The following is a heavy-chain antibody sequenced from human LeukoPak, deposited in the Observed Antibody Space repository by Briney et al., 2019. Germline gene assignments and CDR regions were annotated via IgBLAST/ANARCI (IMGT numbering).Heavy chain of an antibody. CDR2: ISYDGSNK. Sequence: GGSLRLSCAASGFTFSSYAMHWVRQAPGKGLEWVAVISYDGSNKYYADSVKGRFTISRDNSKNTLYLQMNSLRAEDTAVYYCARSPLKTVAPAANFDYWGQGTLVTVSS. J-gene: IGHJ4*02. V-gene: IGHV3-30-3*01. CDR1: GFTFSSYA. D-gene: IGHD2-2*01. CDR3: ARSPLKTVAPAANFDY.